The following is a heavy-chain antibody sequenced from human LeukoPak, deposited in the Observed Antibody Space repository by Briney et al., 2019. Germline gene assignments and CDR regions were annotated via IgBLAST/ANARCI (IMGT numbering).Heavy chain of an antibody. D-gene: IGHD3-22*01. J-gene: IGHJ5*02. CDR1: GGSISSGGYY. CDR3: ASTRRGYYYDSSA. CDR2: IYYSGST. Sequence: PSGTLSLTCTVSGGSISSGGYYWSWIRQHPGKGLEWIGYIYYSGSTYYNPSLKSRVTISVDTSKNQFSLKLSSVTAADTAVYYCASTRRGYYYDSSAWGQGTLVTVSS. V-gene: IGHV4-31*03.